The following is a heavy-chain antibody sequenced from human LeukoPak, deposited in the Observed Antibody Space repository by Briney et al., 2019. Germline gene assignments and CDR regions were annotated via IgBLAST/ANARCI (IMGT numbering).Heavy chain of an antibody. CDR3: ARVALTGEKYGMDV. Sequence: ASVKVSCKASGCTFTSYGISWVRQAPGQGLEWMGWISAYNGNTNYAQKLQGRVTMTTDTSTSTAYMELRSLRSDDTAVYYCARVALTGEKYGMDVWGQGTTVTVSS. V-gene: IGHV1-18*01. CDR1: GCTFTSYG. CDR2: ISAYNGNT. J-gene: IGHJ6*02. D-gene: IGHD7-27*01.